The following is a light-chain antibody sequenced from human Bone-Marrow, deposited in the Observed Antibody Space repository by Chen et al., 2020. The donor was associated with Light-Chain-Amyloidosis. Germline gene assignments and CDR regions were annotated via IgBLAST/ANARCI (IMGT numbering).Light chain of an antibody. Sequence: QSALTQPASVSGSPGQSITISCTGTSSDVGGDNHVSWYQQHPDKAPKLMIYEVTNRPSWVPCRFSGSKSDTTASLTISGLQTEDEADYFCSAYTITNTLVFGSGTRVTVL. CDR2: EVT. V-gene: IGLV2-14*01. J-gene: IGLJ1*01. CDR3: SAYTITNTLV. CDR1: SSDVGGDNH.